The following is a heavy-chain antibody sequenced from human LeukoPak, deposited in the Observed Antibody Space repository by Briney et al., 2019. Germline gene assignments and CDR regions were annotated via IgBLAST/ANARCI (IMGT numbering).Heavy chain of an antibody. J-gene: IGHJ4*02. CDR3: ARGAFVVVTAIDY. V-gene: IGHV1-2*02. Sequence: ASVKVSCKASGYTFTGYYMHWVRQAPGQGLEWMGWINPNSGGTNYAQKSQGRVTMTRDTSISTAYMELSRLRSDDTAVYYCARGAFVVVTAIDYWGQGTLVTVSS. D-gene: IGHD2-21*02. CDR1: GYTFTGYY. CDR2: INPNSGGT.